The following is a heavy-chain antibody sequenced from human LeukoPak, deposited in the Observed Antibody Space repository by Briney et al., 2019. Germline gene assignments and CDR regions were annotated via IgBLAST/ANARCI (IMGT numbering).Heavy chain of an antibody. D-gene: IGHD3-3*01. CDR1: GGTFSSYA. CDR3: ASPGVDFWSGYVP. J-gene: IGHJ5*02. Sequence: ASVKVSCKASGGTFSSYAISWVRQAPGQGLEWMGGIIPIFGTANYAQKFQGRVTITADESTSTAYMELSSLRSGDTAVYYCASPGVDFWSGYVPWGQGTLVTVSS. CDR2: IIPIFGTA. V-gene: IGHV1-69*13.